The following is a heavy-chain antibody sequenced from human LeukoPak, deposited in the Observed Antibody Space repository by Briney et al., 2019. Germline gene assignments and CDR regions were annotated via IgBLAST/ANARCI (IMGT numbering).Heavy chain of an antibody. J-gene: IGHJ5*02. CDR2: MNPNSGNT. V-gene: IGHV1-8*03. CDR3: ARGFSGSYSYWFDP. D-gene: IGHD1-26*01. Sequence: GASVKVSCKASGYTFTSYDINWVRQATGQGLEWMGWMNPNSGNTGYAQKFQGRVTITRNTSITTAYMELSSLRSEDTAVYYCARGFSGSYSYWFDPWGQGTLVTVSS. CDR1: GYTFTSYD.